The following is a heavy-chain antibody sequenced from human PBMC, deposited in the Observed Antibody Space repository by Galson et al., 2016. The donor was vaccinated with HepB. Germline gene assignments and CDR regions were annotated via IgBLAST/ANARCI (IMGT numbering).Heavy chain of an antibody. J-gene: IGHJ4*02. CDR1: GLTFTNAW. CDR3: ATVKLTTWYSFDS. Sequence: SLRLSCAASGLTFTNAWMTWVRQAPGKGLEWVGRIKGEADGGTTDYAAPVKGRFYIPRDDSTHPLFQPMNSLRVEDGAVYYCATVKLTTWYSFDSWGQGTLVTVSS. D-gene: IGHD2-2*01. CDR2: IKGEADGGTT. V-gene: IGHV3-15*01.